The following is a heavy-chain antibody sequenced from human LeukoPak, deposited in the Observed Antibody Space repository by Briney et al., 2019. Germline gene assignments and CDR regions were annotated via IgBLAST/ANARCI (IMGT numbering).Heavy chain of an antibody. CDR2: IHYSETA. D-gene: IGHD2-2*01. J-gene: IGHJ3*02. CDR3: ARESCSSTSCSDAFDI. V-gene: IGHV4-39*07. Sequence: SETLSLTCTVSGGSISSGNYYWGWIRQPPGKGLEWIASIHYSETAYYNPSLKSRVTISVDTSKNQFSLKLSSVTAADTAVYYCARESCSSTSCSDAFDIWGQGTMVTVSS. CDR1: GGSISSGNYY.